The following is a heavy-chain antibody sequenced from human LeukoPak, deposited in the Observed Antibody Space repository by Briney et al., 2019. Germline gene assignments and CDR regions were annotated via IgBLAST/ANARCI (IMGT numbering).Heavy chain of an antibody. CDR1: GFTFSSYA. CDR2: IWFDGINT. Sequence: RGSLRLSCAASGFTFSSYAMSWVRQAPGKGLEWVAVIWFDGINTNHADSVKGRFTVSRDNSKNTLFLQMNSLRAEDTAVYFCVRDYCSGGSCYESKWFDPWGQGTLVTVSS. CDR3: VRDYCSGGSCYESKWFDP. V-gene: IGHV3-33*08. J-gene: IGHJ5*02. D-gene: IGHD2-15*01.